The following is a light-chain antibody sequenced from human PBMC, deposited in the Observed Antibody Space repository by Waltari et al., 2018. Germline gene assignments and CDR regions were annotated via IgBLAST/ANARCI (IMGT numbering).Light chain of an antibody. CDR3: QQYGSSLYT. CDR1: QSVSSSY. J-gene: IGKJ2*01. V-gene: IGKV3-20*01. CDR2: GAS. Sequence: IVLTQSPGTLSLSPGKRATLSCRASQSVSSSYLAWYQQKPGQAPRLLIYGASSRATGIPDRVSGSGSGTDFTLTISRLEPEDFAVYYCQQYGSSLYTFGQGTKLEIK.